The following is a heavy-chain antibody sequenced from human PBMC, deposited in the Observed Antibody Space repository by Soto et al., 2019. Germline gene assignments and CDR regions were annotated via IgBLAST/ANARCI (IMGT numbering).Heavy chain of an antibody. Sequence: SCSSRWSPRQSHRKGLEWQGGIIPIFGTENYAQKFQGRVTITADESTSTAYMELSSLRSEDTAVYYCARGPTIITATRYNWLDPCAQPLLVT. V-gene: IGHV1-69*01. CDR3: ARGPTIITATRYNWLDP. J-gene: IGHJ5*02. CDR1: SCSS. CDR2: IIPIFGTE. D-gene: IGHD1-20*01.